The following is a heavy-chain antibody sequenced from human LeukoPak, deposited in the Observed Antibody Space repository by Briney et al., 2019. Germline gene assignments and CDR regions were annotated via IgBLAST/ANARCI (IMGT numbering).Heavy chain of an antibody. CDR1: GGSISSYY. Sequence: PSETLSLTCTVSGGSISSYYWSWIRQPPGKGLEWIGYIYYSGSTNYNPSLKSRVTISVDTSKNQFSLKLSSVTAADTAVYYCARSTGGDYGDFPFDSWGQGTLVTVSS. J-gene: IGHJ4*02. D-gene: IGHD4-17*01. CDR3: ARSTGGDYGDFPFDS. V-gene: IGHV4-59*01. CDR2: IYYSGST.